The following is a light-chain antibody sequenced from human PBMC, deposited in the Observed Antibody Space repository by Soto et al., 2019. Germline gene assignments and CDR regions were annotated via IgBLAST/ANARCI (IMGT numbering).Light chain of an antibody. CDR3: QQYDSLLYT. Sequence: DIQMTQSPSSLSASVGDRVTLTCQASQDIRYFLNWYQQKPGKAPKLLIYDASNLEIGVPSRFSGGGSGTEFTFTITSLQPKDVATYYCQQYDSLLYTFGQGTKVEI. J-gene: IGKJ2*01. CDR1: QDIRYF. CDR2: DAS. V-gene: IGKV1-33*01.